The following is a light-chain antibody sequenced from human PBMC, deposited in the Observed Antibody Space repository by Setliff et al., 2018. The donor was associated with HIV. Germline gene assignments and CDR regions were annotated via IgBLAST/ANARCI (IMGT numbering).Light chain of an antibody. Sequence: QSALTQPASVSGSPGQPITISCIGTSSDVGGYDFVSWYQQRPGKAPKLIIFDVTERPSGVSHRFSGSKSGNTASLTISGLQTEDEADYFCASYRSPATYVFGIGTKVTVL. CDR2: DVT. CDR3: ASYRSPATYV. J-gene: IGLJ1*01. V-gene: IGLV2-14*03. CDR1: SSDVGGYDF.